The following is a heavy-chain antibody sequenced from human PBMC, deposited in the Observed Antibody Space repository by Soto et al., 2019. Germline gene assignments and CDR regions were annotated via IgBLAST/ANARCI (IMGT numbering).Heavy chain of an antibody. CDR1: GAYISGADSY. Sequence: QVHLQQSGPGLVKASETLSLSCVVSGAYISGADSYWFWIRKPPGKGLEWIGYIAYSGDTYYNPYLRRRVTISADRSENKFSLTLTSVTAAHTAVYFCARDFERSAIGPWGQGTSVTVSS. V-gene: IGHV4-31*11. J-gene: IGHJ5*02. D-gene: IGHD3-9*01. CDR3: ARDFERSAIGP. CDR2: IAYSGDT.